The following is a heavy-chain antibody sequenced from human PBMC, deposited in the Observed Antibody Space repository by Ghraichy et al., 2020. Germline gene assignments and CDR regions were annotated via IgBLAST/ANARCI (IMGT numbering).Heavy chain of an antibody. Sequence: GGSLRLSCEGSGFTFRTYYMMWVRQAPGKGLEWVANINEDGAKTFHAESVRGRFTISRDNAKNSVYLQMISLRADDTAVYFCAREMDGGPDYWGRGTMVTVSS. J-gene: IGHJ4*02. CDR2: INEDGAKT. CDR1: GFTFRTYY. CDR3: AREMDGGPDY. D-gene: IGHD3/OR15-3a*01. V-gene: IGHV3-7*03.